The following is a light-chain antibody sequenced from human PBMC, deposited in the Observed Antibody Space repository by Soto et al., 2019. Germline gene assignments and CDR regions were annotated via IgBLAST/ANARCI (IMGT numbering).Light chain of an antibody. V-gene: IGKV1-5*03. J-gene: IGKJ1*01. CDR1: QTISSW. CDR2: KAS. Sequence: DIQMTQSPSTLSGSVGDRVTITCRASQTISSWLAWYQQKPGTAPKLLIYKASTLKSGVPSRFSGSGSGTEFTLTISSLQSDYFATYYCQHYNSYSEAFGQGTKVELK. CDR3: QHYNSYSEA.